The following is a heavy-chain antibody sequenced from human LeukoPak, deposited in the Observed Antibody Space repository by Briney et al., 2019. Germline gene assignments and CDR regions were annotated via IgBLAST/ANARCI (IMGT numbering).Heavy chain of an antibody. J-gene: IGHJ4*02. Sequence: GGSLRLSCAGSGFPFSIHGMNWVRQAPGKGLEWVSGISPGGGPTYYADSVKGRFTISRDDSKDTLYLQMNNLRAEDTAVYYCAKDGAWLRFDDWGQGILVTVSS. V-gene: IGHV3-23*01. CDR3: AKDGAWLRFDD. D-gene: IGHD5-12*01. CDR1: GFPFSIHG. CDR2: ISPGGGPT.